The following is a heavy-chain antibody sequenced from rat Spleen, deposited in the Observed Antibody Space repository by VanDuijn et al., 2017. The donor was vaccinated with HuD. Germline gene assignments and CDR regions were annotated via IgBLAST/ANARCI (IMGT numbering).Heavy chain of an antibody. Sequence: EVKLVESGGGLVQPGRSLKLSCAASGFNFKDYWMGWVRQAPGRVLEWIGEINKDRRKIKYSPSLKDKFTISRDNAQNTLYVQMNKLGSEDTATYYCVREDLCVNYWGQGVMVTVSS. D-gene: IGHD4-4*01. CDR2: INKDRRKI. J-gene: IGHJ2*01. CDR1: GFNFKDYW. CDR3: VREDLCVNY. V-gene: IGHV4-2*01.